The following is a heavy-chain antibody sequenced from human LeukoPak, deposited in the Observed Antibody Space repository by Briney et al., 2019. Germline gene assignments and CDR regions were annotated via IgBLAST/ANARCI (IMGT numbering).Heavy chain of an antibody. V-gene: IGHV4-61*02. CDR3: ARGLATRPDWFDP. J-gene: IGHJ5*02. D-gene: IGHD6-6*01. CDR1: GCSLSSGTFY. CDR2: IHTSGSA. Sequence: PSETLSLTCTVSGCSLSSGTFYWSWIRQPAGKGLEWIGRIHTSGSANSNPSLKSRVTISVDASKNQLSLNLTSVTAADTAVYYCARGLATRPDWFDPWGQGTLVTVSS.